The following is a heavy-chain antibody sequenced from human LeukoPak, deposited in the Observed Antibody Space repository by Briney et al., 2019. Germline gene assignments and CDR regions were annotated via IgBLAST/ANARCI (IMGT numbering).Heavy chain of an antibody. V-gene: IGHV4-34*01. CDR2: INHSGST. Sequence: SETLSLTCAAYGGSFSGYYWSWIRQPPGKGLEWIGEINHSGSTNYNPSLKSRVTISVDTSKNQFSLKLSSVTAADTAVYYCARGRLEYTAIAPRNYYYYGMDVWGQGTTVTVSS. D-gene: IGHD5-18*01. CDR3: ARGRLEYTAIAPRNYYYYGMDV. CDR1: GGSFSGYY. J-gene: IGHJ6*02.